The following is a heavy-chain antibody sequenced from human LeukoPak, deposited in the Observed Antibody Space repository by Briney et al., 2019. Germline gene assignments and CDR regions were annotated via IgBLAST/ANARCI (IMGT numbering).Heavy chain of an antibody. CDR3: ARVVHGDYVIWFDP. V-gene: IGHV4-61*02. CDR2: IYTSGST. D-gene: IGHD4-17*01. Sequence: PSETLSLTCTVSGGSISSGSYYWSWIRQPAGKGLEWIGRIYTSGSTNYNPSLKSRVTISVDTSKNQFSLKLSSVTAADTAVYYCARVVHGDYVIWFDPWGQGTLVTVSS. CDR1: GGSISSGSYY. J-gene: IGHJ5*02.